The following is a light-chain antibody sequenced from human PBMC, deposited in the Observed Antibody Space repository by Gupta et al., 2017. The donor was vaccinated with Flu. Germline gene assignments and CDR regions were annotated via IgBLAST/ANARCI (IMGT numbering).Light chain of an antibody. CDR3: QQYFSSHT. CDR1: RSVLYSSNNKNY. CDR2: WAS. Sequence: DIVMTQSPDSLSVSLGERATINCKSSRSVLYSSNNKNYLSWYQQKPGQPPKLLIYWASTRESGVPDRFSGSGSGXDFTLTXSSLQAEDVAVYYCQQYFSSHTFGXGTKVEIK. V-gene: IGKV4-1*01. J-gene: IGKJ1*01.